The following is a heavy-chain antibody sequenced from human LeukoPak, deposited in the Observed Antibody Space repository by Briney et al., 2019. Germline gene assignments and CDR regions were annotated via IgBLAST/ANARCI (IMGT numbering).Heavy chain of an antibody. CDR2: IYTSGST. Sequence: SETLSLTCTVSGGSISSYYWSWIRQPAGKGQEWIGRIYTSGSTNYNPSLKSRVTMSVDTSKNQFSLKLSSVTAADTAVYYCARLSYDSSGYYFDYWGQGTLVTVSS. CDR3: ARLSYDSSGYYFDY. D-gene: IGHD3-22*01. V-gene: IGHV4-4*07. J-gene: IGHJ4*02. CDR1: GGSISSYY.